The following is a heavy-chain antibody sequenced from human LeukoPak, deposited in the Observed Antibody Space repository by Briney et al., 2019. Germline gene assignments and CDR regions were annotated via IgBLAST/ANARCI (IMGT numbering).Heavy chain of an antibody. CDR1: GFTFSSYS. Sequence: PGGSLRLSCAASGFTFSSYSMNWVRQAPGKGLEWVSSISSSSSYIYYADSVKGRITISRDNAKNSLYLQMNSLRAEDTAVYYCARDPSLYGSGSYYRDLFDYWGQGTLVTVSS. J-gene: IGHJ4*02. CDR2: ISSSSSYI. D-gene: IGHD3-10*01. V-gene: IGHV3-21*01. CDR3: ARDPSLYGSGSYYRDLFDY.